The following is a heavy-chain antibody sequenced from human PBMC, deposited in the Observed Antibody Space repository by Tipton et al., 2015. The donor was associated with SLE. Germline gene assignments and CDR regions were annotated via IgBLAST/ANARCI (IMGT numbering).Heavy chain of an antibody. Sequence: LRLSCAVYGGSFSGYYWSWIRQPPGKGLEWIGEINHSGSTNYNPSLKSRVTISVDTSKNQFSLKLSSVTAADTAVYYCARELRCLDYWGQGTLVTVSS. J-gene: IGHJ4*02. CDR1: GGSFSGYY. V-gene: IGHV4-34*01. CDR3: ARELRCLDY. CDR2: INHSGST. D-gene: IGHD4-17*01.